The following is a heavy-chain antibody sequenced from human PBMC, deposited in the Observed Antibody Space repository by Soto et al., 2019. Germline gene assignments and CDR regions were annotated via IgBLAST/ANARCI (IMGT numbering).Heavy chain of an antibody. V-gene: IGHV3-23*01. CDR2: ISGSGGST. CDR3: AKDRMAREALAVAGGECFDY. CDR1: GFTFSSYA. Sequence: PGGSLRLSCAASGFTFSSYAMSWVRQAPGKGLEWVSAISGSGGSTYYADSVKGRFTISRDNSKNTLYLQMNSLRAEDTAVYYCAKDRMAREALAVAGGECFDYWGQGTLVTVSS. D-gene: IGHD6-19*01. J-gene: IGHJ4*02.